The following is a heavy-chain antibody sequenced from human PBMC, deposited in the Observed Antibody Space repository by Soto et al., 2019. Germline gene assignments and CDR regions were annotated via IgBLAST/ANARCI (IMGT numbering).Heavy chain of an antibody. Sequence: SETLSLTCTVSGDSISTYYWSWIRQPPGEGLEWIGHIYYSGSTNYNPSLKSRIIISIDTSKNQFSLNLTSVTAADTAVYYCARGMVGYNWNYRWFDPWGQGILVTVSS. J-gene: IGHJ5*02. V-gene: IGHV4-59*01. CDR2: IYYSGST. CDR3: ARGMVGYNWNYRWFDP. D-gene: IGHD1-7*01. CDR1: GDSISTYY.